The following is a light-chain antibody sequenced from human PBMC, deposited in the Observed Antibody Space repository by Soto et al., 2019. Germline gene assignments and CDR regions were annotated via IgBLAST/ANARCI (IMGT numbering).Light chain of an antibody. CDR3: QSYDDSLSGWV. Sequence: QSVLTQPPSGSGAPGQRVTIYCTGSSSNIGAGHALHWYQHLPGAAPKLLMYGNSDRPSGVPDRFSGSKSGTSASLAITGLQPEDEADYYCQSYDDSLSGWVFGGGTKVTVL. V-gene: IGLV1-40*01. J-gene: IGLJ3*02. CDR1: SSNIGAGHA. CDR2: GNS.